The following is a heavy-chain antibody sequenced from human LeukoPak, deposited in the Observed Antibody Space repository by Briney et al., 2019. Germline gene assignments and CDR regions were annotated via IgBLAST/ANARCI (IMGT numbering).Heavy chain of an antibody. J-gene: IGHJ6*02. Sequence: PGGSLRLSCAASGFTFSSYAMSWVRQAPGKGLEWVSAISGSGGSTYYADSVKGRFTISRDNSKITLYLQMNSLRAEDTAVYYCAKYQFWSGYYEDFVGGPMDVWGQGTTVTVSS. CDR3: AKYQFWSGYYEDFVGGPMDV. D-gene: IGHD3-3*01. CDR2: ISGSGGST. CDR1: GFTFSSYA. V-gene: IGHV3-23*01.